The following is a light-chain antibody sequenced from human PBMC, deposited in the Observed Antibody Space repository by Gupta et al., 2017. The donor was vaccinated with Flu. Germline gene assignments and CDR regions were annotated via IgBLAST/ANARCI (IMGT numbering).Light chain of an antibody. J-gene: IGKJ1*01. CDR1: QCCMVSHDGNSY. CDR2: WGS. V-gene: IGKV2-40*01. CDR3: RQHMKCPWT. Sequence: VPPGPASPIGRATQCCMVSHDGNSYLAWYLQKPGQAPQLLIYWGSTRASGVPDRFSGSGSGTDFTLKISRVEAEDVGVYYCRQHMKCPWTFGQGTKVEIK.